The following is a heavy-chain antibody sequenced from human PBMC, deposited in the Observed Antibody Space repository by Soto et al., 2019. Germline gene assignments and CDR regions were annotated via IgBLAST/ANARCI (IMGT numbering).Heavy chain of an antibody. J-gene: IGHJ6*02. CDR1: GGPISSSSYY. Sequence: SETLSLTCTVSGGPISSSSYYWGWIRQPPGKGLEWIGTIYYSGSTSYNPSLKSRVTISVDTSKNQFSLKLSSVTAADTAVYYCARVSSNPNYYYYGVDVWGQGTTVTVSS. CDR2: IYYSGST. CDR3: ARVSSNPNYYYYGVDV. V-gene: IGHV4-39*01. D-gene: IGHD4-4*01.